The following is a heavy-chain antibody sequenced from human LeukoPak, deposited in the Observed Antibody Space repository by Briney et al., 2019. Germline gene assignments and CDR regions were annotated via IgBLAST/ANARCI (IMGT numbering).Heavy chain of an antibody. CDR3: ARVGLAAAGRGKWFDP. CDR2: IYYSGST. Sequence: SETLSLTCTVSGGSISSYYWSWIRQPPGKGLEWIGYIYYSGSTNYNPSLKSRVTISVDTSKNQFSLKLSSVTAADTAVYYCARVGLAAAGRGKWFDPWGRGTLVTVSS. D-gene: IGHD6-13*01. J-gene: IGHJ5*02. V-gene: IGHV4-59*01. CDR1: GGSISSYY.